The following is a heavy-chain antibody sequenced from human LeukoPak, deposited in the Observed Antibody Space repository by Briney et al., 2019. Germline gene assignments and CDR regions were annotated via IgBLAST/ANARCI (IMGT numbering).Heavy chain of an antibody. V-gene: IGHV3-30*18. Sequence: GGSLRLSCAASGFTFSSYGMHWVRQAPGKGLEWVTVVSYDGSNKYYADSVKGRFATSRDNFNNTLYLQMNSLRAEDTAVYYCAKDRGRNTAMNYWGQGTLVTVSS. J-gene: IGHJ4*02. CDR2: VSYDGSNK. CDR1: GFTFSSYG. D-gene: IGHD5-18*01. CDR3: AKDRGRNTAMNY.